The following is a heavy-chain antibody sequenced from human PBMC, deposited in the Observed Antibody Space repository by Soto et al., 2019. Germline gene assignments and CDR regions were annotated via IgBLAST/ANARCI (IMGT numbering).Heavy chain of an antibody. V-gene: IGHV3-15*01. J-gene: IGHJ4*02. D-gene: IGHD1-1*01. CDR2: IKSKFDGGRI. Sequence: PGGFLGLSCAASGVTCSGAWMSWVRQVPGKGLEWVGRIKSKFDGGRIDYAASVKGRFSISRDDSANTLFLQMNSLKTEDTAVYFCTTSVTGPPRPIAYSGQRTPVTVSS. CDR3: TTSVTGPPRPIAY. CDR1: GVTCSGAW.